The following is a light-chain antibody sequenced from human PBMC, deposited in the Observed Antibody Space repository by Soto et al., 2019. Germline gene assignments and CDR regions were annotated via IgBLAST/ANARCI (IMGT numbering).Light chain of an antibody. CDR3: SSYTSSSTLKV. CDR1: SSDVGGYNY. CDR2: DVS. V-gene: IGLV2-14*01. J-gene: IGLJ1*01. Sequence: QSALTQPASVSGSPGQSITISCTGTSSDVGGYNYVSWYQQHPGIAPKLMIYDVSNRPSGVSNRFSGSKSGNTASLTISGLQAEDEADYYCSSYTSSSTLKVFGTGTKVTVL.